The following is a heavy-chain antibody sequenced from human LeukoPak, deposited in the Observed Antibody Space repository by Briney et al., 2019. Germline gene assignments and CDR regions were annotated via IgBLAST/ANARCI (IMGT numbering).Heavy chain of an antibody. CDR3: ARDLGRIVGALMR. CDR2: INPNSGGT. J-gene: IGHJ4*02. D-gene: IGHD1-26*01. CDR1: GYTFTGYY. Sequence: ASVKVSCNASGYTFTGYYMHWVRHAPGQGLEWMGWINPNSGGTNYAQKLRGRVTMTTDTSTSTAYMELRSLRSDDTAVYYCARDLGRIVGALMRWGQGTLVTVSS. V-gene: IGHV1-2*02.